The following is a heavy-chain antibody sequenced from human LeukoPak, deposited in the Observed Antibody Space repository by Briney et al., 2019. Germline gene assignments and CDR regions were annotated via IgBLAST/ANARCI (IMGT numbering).Heavy chain of an antibody. V-gene: IGHV3-23*01. Sequence: PGGSLRLSCAASGFTFTNYWTHWVRQAPGKGLEWVSAISGSGGSTYYADSVKGRFTISRDNSKNTLYLQMNSLRAEDTAVYYCAKDPPLPMVRGRAQRYWGQGTLVTVSS. D-gene: IGHD3-10*01. CDR3: AKDPPLPMVRGRAQRY. CDR1: GFTFTNYW. J-gene: IGHJ4*02. CDR2: ISGSGGST.